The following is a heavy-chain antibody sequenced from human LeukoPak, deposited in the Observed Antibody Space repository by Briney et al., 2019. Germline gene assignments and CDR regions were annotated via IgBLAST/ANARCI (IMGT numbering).Heavy chain of an antibody. CDR2: IRYDGTNK. Sequence: GGSLRLSCAASGFTFSSYGMHWVRQAPGKGLEWVAFIRYDGTNKYYVDSVKGRFTISRDNSKNTLCLQMDSLRAEDTAVYYCAKRDSNGYFLFDYWGQGTLVTVSS. J-gene: IGHJ4*02. CDR1: GFTFSSYG. V-gene: IGHV3-30*02. D-gene: IGHD3-22*01. CDR3: AKRDSNGYFLFDY.